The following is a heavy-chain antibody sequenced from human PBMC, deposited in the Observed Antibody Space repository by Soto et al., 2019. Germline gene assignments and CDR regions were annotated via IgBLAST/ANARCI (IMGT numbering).Heavy chain of an antibody. D-gene: IGHD1-20*01. Sequence: QLQLQESGPGLVKSSETLSLTCSVSGASVSSSHYWVWIRQPPGKGLEWIGSVSYSGSPYYSPSCKTRITISVSTSHNQFSLSVRSVTATDTAVYFCARHYNTGAFCDYWCQGKLVTVSS. CDR3: ARHYNTGAFCDY. J-gene: IGHJ4*02. CDR2: VSYSGSP. V-gene: IGHV4-39*01. CDR1: GASVSSSHY.